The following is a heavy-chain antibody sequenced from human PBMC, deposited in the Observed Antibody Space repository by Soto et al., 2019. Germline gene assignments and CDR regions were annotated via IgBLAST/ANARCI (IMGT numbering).Heavy chain of an antibody. CDR3: SRSLDS. Sequence: GGSLRLSCAASGFTFSSFWMDWVRQAPGKWLEWVGNISPDGSEKHYVDSVKGRFTISRDNAKNSLYLQMSSLTAEDSALYYCSRSLDSWGQGXRVTVSS. CDR1: GFTFSSFW. J-gene: IGHJ4*02. CDR2: ISPDGSEK. V-gene: IGHV3-7*01.